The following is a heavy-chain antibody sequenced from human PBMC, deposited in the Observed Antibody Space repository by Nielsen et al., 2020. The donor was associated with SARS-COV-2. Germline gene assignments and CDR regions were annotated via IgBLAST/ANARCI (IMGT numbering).Heavy chain of an antibody. CDR2: IYYSGIT. CDR1: GDSMSSSDYY. Sequence: SETLSLTCNVSGDSMSSSDYYWAFHRQPPGRGLEWVGSIYYSGITYDNPSLKSRVTMSVDTSKNQFSLRLNSVTAADTAVYYCARLNRRILTPLALASLRFDYWGQGTLVTVSS. V-gene: IGHV4-39*01. D-gene: IGHD3-3*02. J-gene: IGHJ4*02. CDR3: ARLNRRILTPLALASLRFDY.